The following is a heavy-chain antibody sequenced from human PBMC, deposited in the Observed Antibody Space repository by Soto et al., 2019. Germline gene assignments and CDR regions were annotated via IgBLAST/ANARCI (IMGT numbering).Heavy chain of an antibody. CDR1: GGTFSSYA. Sequence: QVQLVQSGAEVKKPGSSVKVSCKASGGTFSSYAISWVRQAPGQGLEWVGGIIPIFGTANYAQKFQGRVTITADESTSTAYMELSSLRSEDTAVYYCARASERIAVAGALFDYWGQGTLVTVSS. D-gene: IGHD6-19*01. CDR2: IIPIFGTA. CDR3: ARASERIAVAGALFDY. J-gene: IGHJ4*02. V-gene: IGHV1-69*12.